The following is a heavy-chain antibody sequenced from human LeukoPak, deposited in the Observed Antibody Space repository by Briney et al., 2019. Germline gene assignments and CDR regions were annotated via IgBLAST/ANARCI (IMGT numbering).Heavy chain of an antibody. CDR1: GFSFSNYA. CDR2: ISYDGAYK. V-gene: IGHV3-30*04. J-gene: IGHJ4*02. Sequence: GISPRLSCAASGFSFSNYAMHWVRQAPGKGLEWAAIISYDGAYKYYADSVKGRFTISRDNSKNTLYLQMSSLRIEDTAVYYCVRDESSGSSLQGCGYWGQGALVTVSS. D-gene: IGHD1-26*01. CDR3: VRDESSGSSLQGCGY.